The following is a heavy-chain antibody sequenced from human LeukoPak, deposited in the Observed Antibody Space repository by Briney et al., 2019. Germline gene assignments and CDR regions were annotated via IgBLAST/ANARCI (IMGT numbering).Heavy chain of an antibody. CDR3: ARNSDFWSGYYSA. V-gene: IGHV1-69*13. CDR2: IIPIFGTA. D-gene: IGHD3-3*01. Sequence: SVKVSCKASGGTFSSYAISWVRQAPGQGLEWMGGIIPIFGTANYAQKFQGRVTITADESTSTAYMELSSLRSEDTAVYYCARNSDFWSGYYSAWGQEPWSPSPQ. J-gene: IGHJ5*01. CDR1: GGTFSSYA.